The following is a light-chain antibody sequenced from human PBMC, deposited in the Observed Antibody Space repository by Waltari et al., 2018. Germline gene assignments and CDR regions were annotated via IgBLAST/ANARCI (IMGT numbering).Light chain of an antibody. V-gene: IGKV1-16*01. CDR1: RGISKF. Sequence: DIQMTQSPSSLAASVGDRVTMTCRASRGISKFLAWFRQKPGKAPESLIYGASSLQSGVPSRFSGSGSGTDFTLTISSLQPEDFASYYCQQYKTFPLTFGGGTKVEIK. CDR2: GAS. CDR3: QQYKTFPLT. J-gene: IGKJ4*01.